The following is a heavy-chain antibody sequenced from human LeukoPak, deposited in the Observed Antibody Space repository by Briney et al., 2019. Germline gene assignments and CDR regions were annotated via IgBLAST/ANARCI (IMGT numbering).Heavy chain of an antibody. Sequence: SETLSLTCAVSGDSISRGTHSWSWLRQPPGKEPEWIGYIHFSGSTNYNPSLKSRVTMSVDTSNNKFSLNLVSVSAADTAVYHCASLSSGQFHSWGQGVLVTVSS. D-gene: IGHD6-19*01. V-gene: IGHV4-30-4*07. CDR3: ASLSSGQFHS. CDR1: GDSISRGTHS. J-gene: IGHJ4*02. CDR2: IHFSGST.